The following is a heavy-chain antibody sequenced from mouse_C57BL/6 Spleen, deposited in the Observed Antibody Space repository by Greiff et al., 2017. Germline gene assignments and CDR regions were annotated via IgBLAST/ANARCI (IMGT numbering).Heavy chain of an antibody. V-gene: IGHV1-15*01. CDR1: GYTFTDYE. CDR2: IDPETGGT. D-gene: IGHD2-4*01. Sequence: VQLQQSGAELVRPGASVTLSCKASGYTFTDYEMHWVKQTPVHGLEWIGAIDPETGGTAYNQKFKGKAILTADKSSSTAYMELSSLTSEDSAVYYCARSLYDYLAWFAYWGQGTLVTVSA. J-gene: IGHJ3*01. CDR3: ARSLYDYLAWFAY.